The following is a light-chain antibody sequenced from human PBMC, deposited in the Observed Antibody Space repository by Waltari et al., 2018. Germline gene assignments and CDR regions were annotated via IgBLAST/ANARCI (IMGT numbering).Light chain of an antibody. CDR3: ETWDTSLSAWV. CDR1: SSNIGNRY. CDR2: DND. J-gene: IGLJ3*02. Sequence: PGQKVTISCAGSSSNIGNRYVSWYQQFPGTAPKLLIYDNDKRPSGIPDRFSASKSGTSATLDITGLQTGDEANYYCETWDTSLSAWVFGGGTKLTVL. V-gene: IGLV1-51*01.